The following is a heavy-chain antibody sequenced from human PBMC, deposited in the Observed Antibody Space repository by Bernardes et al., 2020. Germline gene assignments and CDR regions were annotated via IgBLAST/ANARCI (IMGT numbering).Heavy chain of an antibody. CDR3: ARDPDRDVVVPAAGGAFDI. V-gene: IGHV3-21*01. CDR2: ISSSSSYI. Sequence: GGSLRLSCAASGFTFSSYSMNWVRQAPGKGLEWVSSISSSSSYIYYADSVKGRFTISRDNAKNSLYLQMNSLRAEDTAVYYCARDPDRDVVVPAAGGAFDIWGQGTMVTVSS. J-gene: IGHJ3*02. D-gene: IGHD2-2*01. CDR1: GFTFSSYS.